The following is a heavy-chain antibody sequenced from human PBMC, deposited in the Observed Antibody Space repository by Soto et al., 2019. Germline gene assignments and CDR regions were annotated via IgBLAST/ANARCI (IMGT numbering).Heavy chain of an antibody. J-gene: IGHJ4*02. V-gene: IGHV3-33*01. CDR1: GFTFSSYG. D-gene: IGHD5-12*01. Sequence: QVQLVESGGGVVQPGRSLRLSCAASGFTFSSYGMHWVRQAPGKGLEWVAVIWYDGSNKYYADSVKGRFTISRDNSKNTLYLQMNSLSAEDTAGYYCARAVYSGYDPLDYWGQGTLVTVSS. CDR2: IWYDGSNK. CDR3: ARAVYSGYDPLDY.